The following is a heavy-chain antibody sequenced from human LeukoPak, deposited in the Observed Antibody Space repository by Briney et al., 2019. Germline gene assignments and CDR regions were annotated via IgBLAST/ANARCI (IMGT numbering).Heavy chain of an antibody. J-gene: IGHJ6*03. V-gene: IGHV3-53*01. CDR3: ARGGYDPDYYYYYYYMDV. Sequence: GGSLRLSCAASGFTVSSNYMSWVRQAPGKGLEWVSVIYSGGSTYYADSVKGRFTISRDNSKNTLYLQMNSLRAEDTAVYYCARGGYDPDYYYYYYYMDVWGKGTTVTISS. CDR1: GFTVSSNY. CDR2: IYSGGST. D-gene: IGHD3-3*01.